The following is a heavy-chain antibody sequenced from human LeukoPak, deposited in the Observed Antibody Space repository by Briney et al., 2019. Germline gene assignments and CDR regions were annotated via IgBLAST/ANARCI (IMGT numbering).Heavy chain of an antibody. Sequence: SETLSLTCAVYGGFISGYYWTWIRQHPGKGLEWIGEINHSGSTNYNPSLKSRVTISVDTSKHQFSLKLSSVTAAATAVYYCARLMVANIRKEFDYWGQGTLVTVSS. V-gene: IGHV4-34*01. J-gene: IGHJ4*02. CDR3: ARLMVANIRKEFDY. CDR1: GGFISGYY. CDR2: INHSGST. D-gene: IGHD2-8*01.